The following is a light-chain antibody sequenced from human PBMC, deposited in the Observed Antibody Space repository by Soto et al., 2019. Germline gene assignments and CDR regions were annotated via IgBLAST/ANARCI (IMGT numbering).Light chain of an antibody. CDR3: GADHGSGSNFVWV. CDR1: SGYSNYK. J-gene: IGLJ3*02. V-gene: IGLV9-49*01. CDR2: VGAGGIVG. Sequence: QTVVTQPPSSSASLGASVTLTCTLNSGYSNYKVDWYQQRPGKGPRFVMRVGAGGIVGSKGDGIPDRFSVLGSGLNRYLTIKNIQEEDESDYHCGADHGSGSNFVWVFGGGTKVTVL.